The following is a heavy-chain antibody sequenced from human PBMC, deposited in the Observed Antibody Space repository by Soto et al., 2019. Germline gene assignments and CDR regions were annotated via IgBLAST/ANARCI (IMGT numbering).Heavy chain of an antibody. Sequence: GASVKVSCKASGYTFTSYDINWVRQATGQGLEWMGWMNPNSGNTGYAQKFQGRVTMTRNTSISTAYMELSSLRSEDTAVYYCARDGGVAMVRTFAYWGQGTLVTVSS. CDR3: ARDGGVAMVRTFAY. V-gene: IGHV1-8*01. J-gene: IGHJ4*02. CDR1: GYTFTSYD. CDR2: MNPNSGNT. D-gene: IGHD5-18*01.